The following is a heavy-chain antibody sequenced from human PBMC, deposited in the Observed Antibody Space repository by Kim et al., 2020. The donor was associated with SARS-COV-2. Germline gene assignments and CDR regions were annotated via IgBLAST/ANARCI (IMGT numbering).Heavy chain of an antibody. CDR2: INHSGST. V-gene: IGHV4-34*01. CDR1: GGSFSVYY. CDR3: ARGRLRLGELSKRGYYFDY. D-gene: IGHD3-16*02. Sequence: SETLSLTCAVYGGSFSVYYWSWIRQPPGKGLEWIGEINHSGSTNYNPSLKSRVTISVDTSKNQFSLKLSSVTAADTAVYYCARGRLRLGELSKRGYYFDYWGQGTLVTVSS. J-gene: IGHJ4*02.